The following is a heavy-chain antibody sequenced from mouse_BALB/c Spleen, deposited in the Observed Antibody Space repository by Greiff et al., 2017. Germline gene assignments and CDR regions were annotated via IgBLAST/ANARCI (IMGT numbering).Heavy chain of an antibody. V-gene: IGHV5-6*01. J-gene: IGHJ4*01. CDR2: ISSGGSYT. Sequence: EVQLVESGGDLVKPGGSLKLSCAASGFTFSSYGMSWVRQTPDKRLEWVATISSGGSYTYYPDSVKGRFTISRDNAKNTLYLQMSSLKSEDTAMYYCARHGGATGYYAMDYWGQGTSVTVSS. CDR3: ARHGGATGYYAMDY. CDR1: GFTFSSYG. D-gene: IGHD3-1*01.